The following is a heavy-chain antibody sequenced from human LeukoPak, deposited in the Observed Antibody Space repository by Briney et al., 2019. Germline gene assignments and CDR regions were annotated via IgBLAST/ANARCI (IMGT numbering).Heavy chain of an antibody. J-gene: IGHJ4*02. Sequence: GGSLRLSCAASGLTFSNYAMNWVRQAPGKGLEWVSAISDSGGSTFYADSVKGRFTISRDNSKNMVYLQTNSLGAEDTAAYYCAKGLTTWRGLLLNWAQGTLVTVSS. CDR2: ISDSGGST. V-gene: IGHV3-23*01. D-gene: IGHD2-15*01. CDR1: GLTFSNYA. CDR3: AKGLTTWRGLLLN.